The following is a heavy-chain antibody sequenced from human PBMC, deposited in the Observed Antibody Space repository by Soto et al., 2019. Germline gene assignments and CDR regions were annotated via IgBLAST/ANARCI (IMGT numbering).Heavy chain of an antibody. J-gene: IGHJ4*02. Sequence: QLQLQESGPGLVKPSETLSLTCTVSGGSISSSIYYWGWIRQPPGKGLEWIGSIYYSGSTYYNPSLKSRVTISVDTSKNQFSLKLSSVTAADTAVYYCARHPPLGVIDYWGQGTLVTVSS. CDR3: ARHPPLGVIDY. V-gene: IGHV4-39*01. CDR2: IYYSGST. CDR1: GGSISSSIYY. D-gene: IGHD1-26*01.